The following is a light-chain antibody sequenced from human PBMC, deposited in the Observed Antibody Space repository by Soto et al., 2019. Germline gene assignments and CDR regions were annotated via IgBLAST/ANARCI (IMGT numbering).Light chain of an antibody. CDR2: TTN. V-gene: IGLV1-44*01. CDR3: AAWDDSLNGHV. CDR1: SSNIGTSS. Sequence: QSALTQPHSASGTPGQRVTISCSGSSSNIGTSSVHWFQQLPGTAPKLLISTTNQRPSGVPERFSGSKSGTSASLAISGLQSGDEADYYCAAWDDSLNGHVFGTGTKVTDL. J-gene: IGLJ1*01.